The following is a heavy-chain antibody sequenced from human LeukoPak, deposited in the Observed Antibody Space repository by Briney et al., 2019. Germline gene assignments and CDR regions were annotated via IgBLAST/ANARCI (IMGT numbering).Heavy chain of an antibody. CDR2: IYYSGST. V-gene: IGHV4-39*01. J-gene: IGHJ4*02. CDR3: ARHFTGEFDY. Sequence: SETLSLTCTVSGGSISSYYWGWIRQPPGKGLEWIGSIYYSGSTYYNPSLKSRVTISVDTSKNQFSLKLSSVTAADTAVYYSARHFTGEFDYWGQGTLVTVSS. D-gene: IGHD3-16*01. CDR1: GGSISSYY.